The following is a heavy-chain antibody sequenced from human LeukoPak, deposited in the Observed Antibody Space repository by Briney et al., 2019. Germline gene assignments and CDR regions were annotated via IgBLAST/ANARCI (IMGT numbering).Heavy chain of an antibody. Sequence: SVKVSCKASGGTFSSYAISWVRQAPGQGLEWMGGIGPIFGTANYAQKCQGRVTITTDESTSTAYMELSSLRSEDTAVYYCARVRGTVANSGFKVYYFDYWGQGTLVTVSS. J-gene: IGHJ4*02. CDR2: IGPIFGTA. CDR3: ARVRGTVANSGFKVYYFDY. D-gene: IGHD4-23*01. V-gene: IGHV1-69*05. CDR1: GGTFSSYA.